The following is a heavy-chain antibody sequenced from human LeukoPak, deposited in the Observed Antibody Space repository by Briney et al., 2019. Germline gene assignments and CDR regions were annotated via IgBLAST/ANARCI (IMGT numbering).Heavy chain of an antibody. CDR3: ASLPNYYYDSSGYFAGAFDI. CDR2: ISSSGSTI. V-gene: IGHV3-11*04. CDR1: GFTFSDYY. Sequence: GGSLRLSCAASGFTFSDYYMNWVRQAPGKGLEWVSYISSSGSTIYYADSVKGRFTISRDNAKNSLYLQMNSLRAEDTAVYYCASLPNYYYDSSGYFAGAFDIWGQGTMVTVSS. D-gene: IGHD3-22*01. J-gene: IGHJ3*02.